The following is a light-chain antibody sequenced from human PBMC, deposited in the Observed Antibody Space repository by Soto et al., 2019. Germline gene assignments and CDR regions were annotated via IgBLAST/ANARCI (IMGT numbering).Light chain of an antibody. Sequence: EIVSTQSPGTLSLSPGERATLSCRASQSVSSSYLAWYQQKPGQAPRLLIYGASSRATDIPDRFSGSGSGTDFTLTISRLETEEFAVYYCQQYGSSPRTFGQGTKVEIK. CDR1: QSVSSSY. CDR2: GAS. J-gene: IGKJ1*01. CDR3: QQYGSSPRT. V-gene: IGKV3-20*01.